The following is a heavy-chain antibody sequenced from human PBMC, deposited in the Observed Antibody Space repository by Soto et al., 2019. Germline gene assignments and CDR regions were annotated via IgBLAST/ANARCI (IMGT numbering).Heavy chain of an antibody. V-gene: IGHV4-39*01. CDR3: ARHWIAGSSIP. CDR2: IHYSGTS. Sequence: PSETLSLTCSVSGDSISSSSQYWGWIRQPPGKGLEWIGSIHYSGTSYCNPSLKSRVTIFVDTSKNQLSLKLSSVTAADTAVYYCARHWIAGSSIPWGQGTLVTVSS. D-gene: IGHD2-21*01. CDR1: GDSISSSSQY. J-gene: IGHJ5*02.